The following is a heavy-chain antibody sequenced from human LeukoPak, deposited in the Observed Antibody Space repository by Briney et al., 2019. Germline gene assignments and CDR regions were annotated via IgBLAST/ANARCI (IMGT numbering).Heavy chain of an antibody. CDR3: ARFYANYIDAFDI. CDR1: GDSVYSNNAA. J-gene: IGHJ3*02. D-gene: IGHD2/OR15-2a*01. CDR2: AYYRSKWYN. V-gene: IGHV6-1*01. Sequence: SHTLSLTCALSGDSVYSNNAAWNWLRQSPSRGLEWLGRAYYRSKWYNDYAVSVKSRITITPDTSKNQFSLQVNSVTPDDTAVYYCARFYANYIDAFDIWGQGTMVTVSS.